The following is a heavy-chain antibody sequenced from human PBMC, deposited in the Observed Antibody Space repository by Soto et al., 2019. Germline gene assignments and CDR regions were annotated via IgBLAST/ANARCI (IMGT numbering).Heavy chain of an antibody. CDR1: GFTFSSYG. Sequence: EVQLVESGGGLVQPGGSLRLSCAASGFTFSSYGMDWVRQTPGKGLEWVSYISSGSATIYYADSVKGRFTISRDNAKNSLYLQMDSLRDEDTDVYYCARDSASYSSSSGSYWYFDLWGRGTLVTVSS. V-gene: IGHV3-48*02. J-gene: IGHJ2*01. D-gene: IGHD6-6*01. CDR2: ISSGSATI. CDR3: ARDSASYSSSSGSYWYFDL.